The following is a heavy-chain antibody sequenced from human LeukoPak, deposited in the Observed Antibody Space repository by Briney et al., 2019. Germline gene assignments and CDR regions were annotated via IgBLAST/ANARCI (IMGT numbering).Heavy chain of an antibody. CDR2: IDPSSTYI. V-gene: IGHV3-21*01. CDR3: TSGSYGDYEY. D-gene: IGHD4-17*01. CDR1: RFTFSSYT. Sequence: TGGSLRLSCSASRFTFSSYTVNWVRKAPGKGLERVSSIDPSSTYIYYADSVKGRFTISRDNAQNSLYLQMNSLRAEDTAVYYCTSGSYGDYEYWGQGTLVTVPS. J-gene: IGHJ4*02.